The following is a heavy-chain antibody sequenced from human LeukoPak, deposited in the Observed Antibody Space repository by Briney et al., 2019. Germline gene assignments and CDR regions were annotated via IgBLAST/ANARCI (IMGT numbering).Heavy chain of an antibody. CDR3: ARRGDAAAAGTGYYYCGMDV. D-gene: IGHD6-13*01. CDR1: GFTFSSYS. CDR2: ISSSSSYI. Sequence: PGGSLRLSCAASGFTFSSYSMNWVRQAPGKGLEWVSSISSSSSYIYYADSVKGRFTISRDNAKNSLYLQMNSLRAEDTAVYYCARRGDAAAAGTGYYYCGMDVWGQGTTVTVSS. V-gene: IGHV3-21*01. J-gene: IGHJ6*02.